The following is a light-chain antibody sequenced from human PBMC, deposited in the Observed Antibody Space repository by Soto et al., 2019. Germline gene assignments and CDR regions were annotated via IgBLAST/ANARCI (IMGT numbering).Light chain of an antibody. CDR1: ALPKQY. CDR3: QSADSSGTYYV. CDR2: KDS. J-gene: IGLJ1*01. Sequence: SYELTQPPSVSVSPGQTARITCSGDALPKQYAYWYQQKPGQAPVSVIYKDSERPSGIPERFSGSNSGTTVTLTISGVQAEDEADYYCQSADSSGTYYVFGSGTKVTVL. V-gene: IGLV3-25*02.